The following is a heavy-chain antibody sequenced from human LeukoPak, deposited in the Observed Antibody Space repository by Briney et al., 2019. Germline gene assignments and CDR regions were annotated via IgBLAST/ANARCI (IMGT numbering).Heavy chain of an antibody. CDR3: ARFLRNYWYSDY. CDR2: ITSSNTI. CDR1: GFTFSSYS. J-gene: IGHJ4*02. Sequence: GGPLRLSCAASGFTFSSYSMNWVRQAPGKGLEWISQITSSNTIYYADSVKGRFTISRDNDMNSLYLQMNSLTDEDTAMYYCARFLRNYWYSDYWGQGTLVTVSS. V-gene: IGHV3-48*02. D-gene: IGHD1-7*01.